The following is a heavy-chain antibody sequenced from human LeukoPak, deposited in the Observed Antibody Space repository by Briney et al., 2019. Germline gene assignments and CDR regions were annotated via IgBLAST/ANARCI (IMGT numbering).Heavy chain of an antibody. Sequence: GGSLRLSCAASGFTFSNYAMSWVRQAPGKGLEWVSAVSANGVTTDYADSVKGRFTISRDNSKNTLHLQMNSLRVEDTAVYYCAKHDEYYGWGSPVRDYWGQGTPVTVSS. CDR1: GFTFSNYA. D-gene: IGHD3-10*01. V-gene: IGHV3-23*01. CDR3: AKHDEYYGWGSPVRDY. CDR2: VSANGVTT. J-gene: IGHJ4*02.